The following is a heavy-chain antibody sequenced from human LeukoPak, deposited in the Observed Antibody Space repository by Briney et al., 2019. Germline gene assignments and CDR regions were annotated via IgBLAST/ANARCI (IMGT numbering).Heavy chain of an antibody. CDR3: AKTPPSYGR. V-gene: IGHV3-43*02. Sequence: GVSLRLSCAVSGFTFDDYAMHWVRQAPGKGLEWVSLISGDGATTYYADSVKGRFTISRDNSKNSLYLQMNSLRTEDTALYYCAKTPPSYGRWGQGTLVTVSS. J-gene: IGHJ4*02. CDR2: ISGDGATT. CDR1: GFTFDDYA. D-gene: IGHD1-14*01.